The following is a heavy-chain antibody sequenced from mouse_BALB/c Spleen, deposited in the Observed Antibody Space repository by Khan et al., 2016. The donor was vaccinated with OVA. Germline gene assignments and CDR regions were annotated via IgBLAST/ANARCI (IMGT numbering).Heavy chain of an antibody. D-gene: IGHD2-10*02. Sequence: QVQLKESGAELVRPGVSVKISCKGSGYTFTDYAMHWVKQSHAKSLEWIGVISTHYGDASYNQKFKGKATMTVDKSSSTAYMELARLTSEDSAIYYCARGSGEYGFAYWGQGTLVTVSA. CDR3: ARGSGEYGFAY. CDR2: ISTHYGDA. J-gene: IGHJ3*01. V-gene: IGHV1S137*01. CDR1: GYTFTDYA.